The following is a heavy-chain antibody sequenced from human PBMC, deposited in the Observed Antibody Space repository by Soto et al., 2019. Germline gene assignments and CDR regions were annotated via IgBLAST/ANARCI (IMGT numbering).Heavy chain of an antibody. J-gene: IGHJ4*02. Sequence: ASVKVSCKASGYTFTSYAMHWVRQAPGQRLEWMGWINAGNGNTKYSQKFQGRVTITRDTSASAAYMELSSLRSEDTAVYYCARGTQLWELIDYWGQGTLVTVSS. CDR2: INAGNGNT. D-gene: IGHD5-18*01. CDR3: ARGTQLWELIDY. CDR1: GYTFTSYA. V-gene: IGHV1-3*01.